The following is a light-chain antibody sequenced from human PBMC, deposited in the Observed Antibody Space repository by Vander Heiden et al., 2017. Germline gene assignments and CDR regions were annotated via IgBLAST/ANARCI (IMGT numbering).Light chain of an antibody. J-gene: IGKJ2*01. CDR2: GAS. V-gene: IGKV3-15*01. CDR1: QSVSSN. Sequence: EIVMTPSPATLSVSPGERATLSCRASQSVSSNLAWYQQKPGQAPRLLIYGASTRATGIPARFSGSGSGTEFTLTISSLQSEDFAVYYCQQDNNWPLYTFGQGTKLEIK. CDR3: QQDNNWPLYT.